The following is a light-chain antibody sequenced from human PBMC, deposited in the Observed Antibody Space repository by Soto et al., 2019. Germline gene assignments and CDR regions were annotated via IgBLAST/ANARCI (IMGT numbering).Light chain of an antibody. Sequence: IVRARGGARRLVSAGESAVLGWRATQSISNNLAWYQQQPGQTPRLLIYGASTTATGIPARFSGSGTGPEFNPTITTLASEHFAVYSCQQYGNSPWTFGQGTKVDIK. CDR1: QSISNN. CDR3: QQYGNSPWT. V-gene: IGKV3-15*01. J-gene: IGKJ1*01. CDR2: GAS.